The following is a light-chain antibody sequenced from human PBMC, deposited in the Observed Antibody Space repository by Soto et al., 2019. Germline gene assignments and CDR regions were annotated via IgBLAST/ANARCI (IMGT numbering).Light chain of an antibody. V-gene: IGLV4-69*01. CDR1: TEHSSYA. Sequence: QPVLTQSPSASASLGASVKLTCTLRTEHSSYAIAWHQQQPQKGPRFLMKVNSDGSHYKGDGIPDRFSGSSSGAERYLTISSLQSDDEADYYCQTWGTGLWVFGGGTNVTVL. CDR3: QTWGTGLWV. CDR2: VNSDGSH. J-gene: IGLJ3*02.